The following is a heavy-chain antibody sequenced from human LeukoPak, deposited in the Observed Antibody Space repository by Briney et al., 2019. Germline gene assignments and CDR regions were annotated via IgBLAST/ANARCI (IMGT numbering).Heavy chain of an antibody. CDR3: AKPVITEFDY. V-gene: IGHV3-30*02. D-gene: IGHD2-21*01. CDR2: IRYDGSNE. J-gene: IGHJ4*02. CDR1: GFTFSSYG. Sequence: GGSLRLSCVASGFTFSSYGMHWVRQAPGKGLGWVAFIRYDGSNEYYADSVKGRFTISRDNSKNTLYLQINSLRAEDTAVYYCAKPVITEFDYWGEGTPVTVSS.